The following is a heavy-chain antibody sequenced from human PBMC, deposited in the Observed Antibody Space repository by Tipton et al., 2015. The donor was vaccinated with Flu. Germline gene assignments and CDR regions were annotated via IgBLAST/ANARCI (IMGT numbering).Heavy chain of an antibody. D-gene: IGHD5-18*01. CDR3: ARDNGYTYATYNYYYYGMDV. Sequence: QVQLVQSGPEVKKPGSSVKVSCKASGVTFSNYAISWVRQAPGQGLEWMGGIIPLFHTTKYAQKFQGRVTITADESTSTAYMDLSSLRSEDTAVYYCARDNGYTYATYNYYYYGMDVWGQGTSVTVSS. J-gene: IGHJ6*02. V-gene: IGHV1-69*01. CDR1: GVTFSNYA. CDR2: IIPLFHTT.